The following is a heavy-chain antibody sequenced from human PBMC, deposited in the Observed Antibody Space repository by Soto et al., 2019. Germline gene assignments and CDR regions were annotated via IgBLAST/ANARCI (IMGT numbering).Heavy chain of an antibody. Sequence: GGSLRLSCAASGFTFSNAWMSWVRQAPGKGLEWVGRIKSKTDGGTTDYAAPVKGRFTISIDDSKNTLYLQMNSLKTEDTAVYYCTTVGHDYGDYVFDYWGQGTLVTVSS. V-gene: IGHV3-15*01. CDR2: IKSKTDGGTT. CDR1: GFTFSNAW. CDR3: TTVGHDYGDYVFDY. D-gene: IGHD4-17*01. J-gene: IGHJ4*02.